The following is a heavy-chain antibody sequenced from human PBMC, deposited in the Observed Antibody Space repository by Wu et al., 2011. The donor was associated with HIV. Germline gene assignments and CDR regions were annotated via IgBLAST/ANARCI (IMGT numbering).Heavy chain of an antibody. CDR3: ARGEPRDYSYGSGTYNY. V-gene: IGHV1-69*14. J-gene: IGHJ4*02. CDR1: GGTFNSYA. CDR2: IIPLFNTV. D-gene: IGHD3-10*01. Sequence: QVQLVQSGAEVKKPGSSVKVSCKASGGTFNSYALSWVRQAPGQGLEWMGRIIPLFNTVDYPQKFQGRLTITADKSTSTAYMELKSLRFDDTAVYYCARGEPRDYSYGSGTYNYWGQGTLVTVSS.